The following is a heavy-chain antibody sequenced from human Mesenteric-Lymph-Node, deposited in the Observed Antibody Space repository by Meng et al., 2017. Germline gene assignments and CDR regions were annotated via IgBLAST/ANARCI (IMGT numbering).Heavy chain of an antibody. J-gene: IGHJ5*02. CDR2: IYYTGRT. CDR1: GDSVSTSYY. D-gene: IGHD4-17*01. CDR3: ARDRKHYGERGWFDP. Sequence: QRELQESGPGMVRPSETLSLTCTVSGDSVSTSYYWSWIRQSPGKRLELIGYIYYTGRTDYNPSLKSRVTISVDTSKNQFSLRLNSVTAADTAVYYCARDRKHYGERGWFDPWGQGTLVTVSS. V-gene: IGHV4-61*01.